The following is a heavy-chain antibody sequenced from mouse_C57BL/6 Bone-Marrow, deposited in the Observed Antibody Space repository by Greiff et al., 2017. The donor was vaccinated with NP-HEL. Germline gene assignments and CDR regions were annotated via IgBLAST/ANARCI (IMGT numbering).Heavy chain of an antibody. CDR1: GYSITSGYY. CDR3: ARFTTVEFDY. D-gene: IGHD1-1*01. Sequence: EVQLQQSGPGLVKPSQSLSLTCSVTGYSITSGYYWNWIRQFPGNKLEWLGYISYDGSNNYNPYFKNRISITRDTSTNQVFLKLNSVTTEDTATYYYARFTTVEFDYWGQGTTLTVSS. V-gene: IGHV3-6*01. CDR2: ISYDGSN. J-gene: IGHJ2*01.